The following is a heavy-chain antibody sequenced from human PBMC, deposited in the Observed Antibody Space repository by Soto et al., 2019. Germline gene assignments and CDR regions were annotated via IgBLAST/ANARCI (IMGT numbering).Heavy chain of an antibody. D-gene: IGHD3-10*01. Sequence: GASVKVSCKASGYTFTSYGISWVRQAPGQGLEWMGRISAYNGNTNYAQKFQGRVTMTTDTSTSTAYMELRSLRSDDTAVYYCARDLESYYGSGTLFDYWGQGTLVTVSS. CDR2: ISAYNGNT. CDR1: GYTFTSYG. CDR3: ARDLESYYGSGTLFDY. J-gene: IGHJ4*02. V-gene: IGHV1-18*01.